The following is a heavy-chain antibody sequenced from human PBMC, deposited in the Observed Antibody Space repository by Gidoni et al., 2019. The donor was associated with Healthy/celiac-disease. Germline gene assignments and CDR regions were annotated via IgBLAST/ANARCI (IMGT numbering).Heavy chain of an antibody. Sequence: QVTLKESGPVLVKPTETLTLTCTVSGFSLSNARMGVSWIRQPPGKALEWLAHIFSNDEKSYSTSLKSRLTISKDTSKSQVVLTMTNMDPVDTATYYCAWIRYYYGSADYGMDVWGQGTTVTVSS. V-gene: IGHV2-26*04. CDR2: IFSNDEK. CDR3: AWIRYYYGSADYGMDV. J-gene: IGHJ6*02. D-gene: IGHD3-10*01. CDR1: GFSLSNARMG.